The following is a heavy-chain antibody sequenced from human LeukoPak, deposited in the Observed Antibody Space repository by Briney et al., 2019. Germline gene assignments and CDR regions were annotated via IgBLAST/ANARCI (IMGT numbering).Heavy chain of an antibody. J-gene: IGHJ4*02. Sequence: PSETLSLTCAVYGGSFSAYYWSWIRQPPGKGLEWIGEVNHSGSVHYNPSLKRRVTISLDTSKDQFSLKLSSVTAADTAVYYCARVTGYVIEDNFDYWGQGTLVTVSS. D-gene: IGHD2-15*01. V-gene: IGHV4-34*01. CDR1: GGSFSAYY. CDR3: ARVTGYVIEDNFDY. CDR2: VNHSGSV.